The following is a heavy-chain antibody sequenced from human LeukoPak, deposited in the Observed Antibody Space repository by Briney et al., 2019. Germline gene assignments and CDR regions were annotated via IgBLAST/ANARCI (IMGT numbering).Heavy chain of an antibody. J-gene: IGHJ6*02. CDR2: INPSGGST. CDR3: ARRFYYAMDV. V-gene: IGHV1-46*01. Sequence: ASVKVSCKASGYTFTSYYMHWVRQAPGQGLEWMGIINPSGGSTSYAQKFQGRVTMTRDTSISTAYMELSRLRSDDAAVYYCARRFYYAMDVWGQGTTVTVSS. D-gene: IGHD3-16*01. CDR1: GYTFTSYY.